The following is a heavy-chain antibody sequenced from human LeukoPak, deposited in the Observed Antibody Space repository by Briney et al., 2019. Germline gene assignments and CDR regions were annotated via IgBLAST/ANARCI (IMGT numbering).Heavy chain of an antibody. J-gene: IGHJ4*02. CDR2: INPSGGST. V-gene: IGHV1-46*01. CDR3: ARDRQLWFGELPDPRPQGYFDY. CDR1: GYTFTSYY. D-gene: IGHD3-10*01. Sequence: ASVKASCKASGYTFTSYYMHWVRQAPGQGLEWMGIINPSGGSTSYAQKFQGRVTMTRDTSTSTVYMELSSLRSEDTAVYYCARDRQLWFGELPDPRPQGYFDYWGQGTLVTVSS.